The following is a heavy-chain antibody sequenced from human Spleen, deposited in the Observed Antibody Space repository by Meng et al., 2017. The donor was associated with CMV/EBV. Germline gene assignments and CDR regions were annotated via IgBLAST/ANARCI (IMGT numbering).Heavy chain of an antibody. CDR1: GFTFNNYA. CDR3: AKRDGPALYYFDY. CDR2: IIGSGIST. D-gene: IGHD2-2*01. V-gene: IGHV3-23*01. J-gene: IGHJ4*02. Sequence: EVQLLESGGGLVQPGGSLRLSCAASGFTFNNYAMSWVRQAPGKGLEWVSSIIGSGISTFYADSVKGRFSIYRDNSKNTLFLQMNSLRAEDTAVYYCAKRDGPALYYFDYWGQGTLVTVSS.